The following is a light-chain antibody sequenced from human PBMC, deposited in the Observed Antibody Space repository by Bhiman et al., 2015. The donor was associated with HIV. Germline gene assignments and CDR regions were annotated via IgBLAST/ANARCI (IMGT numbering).Light chain of an antibody. CDR2: EVN. Sequence: QSALTQPRSVSGSPGQSVTISCTGTSSDVGSYNLVSWYQQHPGKAPKLMIYEVNKRPSGVSNRFSGSKSGNTASLTISGLQAEDEADYYCCSYAGTSYVFGTGTKVTVL. J-gene: IGLJ1*01. CDR1: SSDVGSYNL. V-gene: IGLV2-23*02. CDR3: CSYAGTSYV.